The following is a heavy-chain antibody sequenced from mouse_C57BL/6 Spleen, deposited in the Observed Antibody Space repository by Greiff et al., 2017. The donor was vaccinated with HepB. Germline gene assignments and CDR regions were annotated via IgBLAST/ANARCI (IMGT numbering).Heavy chain of an antibody. Sequence: EVQLQQSGPVLVKPGASVKMSCKASGYTFTDYYMNWVKQSHGKSLEWIGVINPYNGGTSYNQKFKGKATLTVDKSSSTAYMELNGLTSEDSAVYYCERITTVALYYFDYWGQGTTLTVSS. V-gene: IGHV1-19*01. D-gene: IGHD1-1*01. CDR2: INPYNGGT. CDR1: GYTFTDYY. J-gene: IGHJ2*01. CDR3: ERITTVALYYFDY.